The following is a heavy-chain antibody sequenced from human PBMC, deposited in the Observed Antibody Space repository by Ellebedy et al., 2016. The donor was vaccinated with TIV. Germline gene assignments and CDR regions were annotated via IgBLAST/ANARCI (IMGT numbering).Heavy chain of an antibody. V-gene: IGHV3-7*01. Sequence: GKSLKISCAATGTTFIRYWMSWVRQAPGKGLEWVANINEDGSETYYGDSVKGRFTISRDNARNSLDLQMNSLRAEDTAVYYCARDGYYGAGSYYNVGKWFDQWGQGTLVTVSS. CDR3: ARDGYYGAGSYYNVGKWFDQ. J-gene: IGHJ5*02. D-gene: IGHD3-10*01. CDR1: GTTFIRYW. CDR2: INEDGSET.